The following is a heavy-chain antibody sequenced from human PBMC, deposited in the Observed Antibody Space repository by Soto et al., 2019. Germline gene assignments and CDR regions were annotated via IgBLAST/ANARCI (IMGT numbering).Heavy chain of an antibody. J-gene: IGHJ5*02. Sequence: ASETLSLTCAVYGGSFSGYYWSWTRQPPGKGLEWIGEINHSGSTNYNPSLKSRVTISVDTSKNQFSLKLSSVTAADTAVYYCATLYGSGSYDWFDPWGQGTLVTVSS. CDR2: INHSGST. CDR3: ATLYGSGSYDWFDP. D-gene: IGHD3-10*01. CDR1: GGSFSGYY. V-gene: IGHV4-34*01.